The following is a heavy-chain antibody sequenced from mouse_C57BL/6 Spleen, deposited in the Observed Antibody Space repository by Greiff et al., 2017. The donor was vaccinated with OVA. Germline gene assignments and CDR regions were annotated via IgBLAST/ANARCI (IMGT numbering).Heavy chain of an antibody. V-gene: IGHV5-16*01. CDR2: INYDGSST. Sequence: EVQLVESEGGLVQPGSSMKLSCTASGFTFSDYYMAWVRQVPEKGLEWVANINYDGSSTYYLDSLKSRFSISRDNAKNILYLQMSSLKSEDTATYYCARGVRGGYYYAMDYWGQGTSVTVSS. D-gene: IGHD2-14*01. J-gene: IGHJ4*01. CDR3: ARGVRGGYYYAMDY. CDR1: GFTFSDYY.